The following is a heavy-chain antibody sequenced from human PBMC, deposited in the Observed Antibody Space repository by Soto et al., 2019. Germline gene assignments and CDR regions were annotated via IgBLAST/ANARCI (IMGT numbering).Heavy chain of an antibody. CDR2: TYYRSRWYN. V-gene: IGHV6-1*01. D-gene: IGHD1-7*01. J-gene: IGHJ6*03. Sequence: QVQLQQSGPGLVRPSQTLSLTCVISGDSVSSNSAAWNWIRQSPSRGLEWLGRTYYRSRWYNDYAVSVRSRITVNADTSKNQFSLHLNSVTPEDTAVYYFAGTSSLQWYYMDVWDKGTTVTVSS. CDR3: AGTSSLQWYYMDV. CDR1: GDSVSSNSAA.